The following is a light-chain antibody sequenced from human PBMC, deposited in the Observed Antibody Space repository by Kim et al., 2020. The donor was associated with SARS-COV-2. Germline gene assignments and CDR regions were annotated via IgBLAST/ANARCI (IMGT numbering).Light chain of an antibody. CDR3: QKSYNFHI. J-gene: IGKJ2*01. CDR1: QRINNF. V-gene: IGKV1-39*01. CDR2: AAS. Sequence: IQMTQSTSSLSASIGDRVTITCRASQRINNFLNWYQQRPGTAHKLLIYAASTLQSGVPSRFSGSGSGTDFSLTISSLQPEDIATYYCQKSYNFHIFGHGTKLEI.